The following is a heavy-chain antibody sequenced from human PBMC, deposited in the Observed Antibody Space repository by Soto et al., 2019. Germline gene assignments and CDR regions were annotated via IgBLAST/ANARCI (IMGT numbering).Heavy chain of an antibody. CDR3: ASVDTAMVTSYFDY. CDR1: GGTFSSYA. D-gene: IGHD5-18*01. V-gene: IGHV1-69*13. J-gene: IGHJ4*02. Sequence: SVKVSCKASGGTFSSYAISWVRQAPGQGLEWMGGVIPIFGTANYAQKFQGRVTITADESTSTAYMELGSLRSEDTAVYYCASVDTAMVTSYFDYRGQGTLVTVSS. CDR2: VIPIFGTA.